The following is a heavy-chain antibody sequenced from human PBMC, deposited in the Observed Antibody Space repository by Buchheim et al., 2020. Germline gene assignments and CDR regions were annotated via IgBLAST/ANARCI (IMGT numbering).Heavy chain of an antibody. CDR3: AKDRSFFYSSSSGVWDY. CDR2: ISGSGGST. V-gene: IGHV3-23*01. Sequence: EVQLLESGGGLVQPGGSLRLSCAASGFTFSSYAMSWVRQAPGKGLEWVSAISGSGGSTYYADSVKGRFIISRDNSKNTLYLQMNSLRAEDTAVYYCAKDRSFFYSSSSGVWDYWGQGTL. D-gene: IGHD6-6*01. CDR1: GFTFSSYA. J-gene: IGHJ4*02.